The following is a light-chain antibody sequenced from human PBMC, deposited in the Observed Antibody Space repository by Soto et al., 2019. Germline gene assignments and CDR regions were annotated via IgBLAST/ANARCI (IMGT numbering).Light chain of an antibody. CDR2: AAS. J-gene: IGKJ2*01. CDR3: LQYNDWPVYT. V-gene: IGKV3-15*01. Sequence: EVVMTQSPVNLSVSPGERATLSCRASQSVSTHLAWYQQKPGQAPKLLIYAASTRVTGISARFSGSGSGTEFSLTISSLQSEDFGIYYCLQYNDWPVYTFXQRTKVDIK. CDR1: QSVSTH.